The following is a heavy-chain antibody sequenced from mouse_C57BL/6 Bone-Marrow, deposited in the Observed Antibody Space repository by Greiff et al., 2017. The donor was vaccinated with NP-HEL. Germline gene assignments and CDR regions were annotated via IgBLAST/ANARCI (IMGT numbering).Heavy chain of an antibody. D-gene: IGHD1-1*01. CDR2: IDPANGNT. CDR3: ARTRYYGSTPYYYAMDY. J-gene: IGHJ4*01. V-gene: IGHV14-3*01. Sequence: EVQLQQSVAELVRPGASVKLSCTASGFNIKNTYMHWVKQRPEQGLEWIGRIDPANGNTKYAPKFQGKATITADTSSNTAYLQLSSLTSEDTAIYYCARTRYYGSTPYYYAMDYWGQGTSVTVSS. CDR1: GFNIKNTY.